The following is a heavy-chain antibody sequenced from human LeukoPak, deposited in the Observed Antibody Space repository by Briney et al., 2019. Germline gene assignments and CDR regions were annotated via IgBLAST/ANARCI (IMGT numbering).Heavy chain of an antibody. J-gene: IGHJ4*02. CDR3: AREKWSSGWPLDY. CDR1: GFTFSSYW. V-gene: IGHV3-7*01. Sequence: GGSLRLSCAASGFTFSSYWMSWVRQAPGKGLEWVASINQDGSETYYVDSVKGRFTISRDNAKNSLYLQMNSLRAEDTAVYYCAREKWSSGWPLDYWGQGTLVTVSS. CDR2: INQDGSET. D-gene: IGHD6-19*01.